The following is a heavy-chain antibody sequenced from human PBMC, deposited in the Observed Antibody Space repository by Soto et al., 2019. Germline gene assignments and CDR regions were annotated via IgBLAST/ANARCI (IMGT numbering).Heavy chain of an antibody. Sequence: EVQLVESGGGLAQPGGSLRLSCAASGFTFSTYWMSWVRQVPGKGLEWVANIKQDGSDEYYVDSVKGRFTISRDNAKNSLYLQMNSLRAEDTAVYNCVREGEPYASGCRKCGAYDFWGRGTQVIVSS. CDR2: IKQDGSDE. V-gene: IGHV3-7*01. D-gene: IGHD6-19*01. CDR1: GFTFSTYW. CDR3: VREGEPYASGCRKCGAYDF. J-gene: IGHJ4*02.